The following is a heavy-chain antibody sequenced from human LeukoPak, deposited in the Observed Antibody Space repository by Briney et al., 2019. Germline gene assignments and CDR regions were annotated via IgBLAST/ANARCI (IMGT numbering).Heavy chain of an antibody. CDR1: GFTFSSYG. CDR3: AKESLPKTLYSSGWYFDY. Sequence: GGSLRLSCAASGFTFSSYGMHWVRQAPGKGLEWVAVIWHDGSNKYYADSVKGRFTISRDNSKNTLYLQMNSLRAEDTAVYYCAKESLPKTLYSSGWYFDYWGQGTLVTVSS. V-gene: IGHV3-33*06. J-gene: IGHJ4*02. CDR2: IWHDGSNK. D-gene: IGHD6-19*01.